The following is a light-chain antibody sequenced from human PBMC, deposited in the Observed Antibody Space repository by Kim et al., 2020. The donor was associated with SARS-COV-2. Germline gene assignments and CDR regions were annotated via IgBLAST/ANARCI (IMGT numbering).Light chain of an antibody. Sequence: SYELTQPPSVSVSPGQTASITCSGDKLGEKYACWYQQKPGQSPVLVIYQDTKRPSGITERFSGSNSGNTATLTISGTQAMDEADYYCQTWDSITVVFGGGTQLTVL. CDR1: KLGEKY. J-gene: IGLJ2*01. V-gene: IGLV3-1*01. CDR2: QDT. CDR3: QTWDSITVV.